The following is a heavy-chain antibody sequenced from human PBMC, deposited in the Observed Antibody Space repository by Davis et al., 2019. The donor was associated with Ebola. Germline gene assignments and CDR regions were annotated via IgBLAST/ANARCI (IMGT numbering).Heavy chain of an antibody. CDR3: ARASITMFGVLFIEGIFDY. CDR1: GGSISSYY. CDR2: IYSSGST. Sequence: MPSETLSLTCTVSGGSISSYYWSWIRQPPGKELEWIGYIYSSGSTNYNPSLKSRVTISVDTSKNQFSLKLSSVTAADTAVYHCARASITMFGVLFIEGIFDYWGQGTLVTVSS. J-gene: IGHJ4*02. V-gene: IGHV4-59*01. D-gene: IGHD3-3*01.